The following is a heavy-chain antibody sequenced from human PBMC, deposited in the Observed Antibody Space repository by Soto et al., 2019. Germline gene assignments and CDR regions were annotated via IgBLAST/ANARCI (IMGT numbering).Heavy chain of an antibody. V-gene: IGHV1-18*01. Sequence: QVQLVQSGAEVKKPGASVKVSCKASGYTFTSYGISWVRQAPGQGLEWMEWISAYNGNTNYAQKLQGRVTMTTDTSTSTAYMELRSLRSDDTAVYYCASGVDGGGDCYPQFYYGMDVWGQGTTVTVSS. D-gene: IGHD2-21*02. CDR3: ASGVDGGGDCYPQFYYGMDV. J-gene: IGHJ6*02. CDR1: GYTFTSYG. CDR2: ISAYNGNT.